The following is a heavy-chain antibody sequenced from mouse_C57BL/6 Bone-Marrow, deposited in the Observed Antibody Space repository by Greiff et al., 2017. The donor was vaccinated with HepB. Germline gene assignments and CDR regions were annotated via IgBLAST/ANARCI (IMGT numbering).Heavy chain of an antibody. V-gene: IGHV3-6*01. CDR1: GYSITSGYY. CDR2: ISYDGSN. Sequence: QSGPGLVKPSQSLSLTCSVTGYSITSGYYWNWIRQFPGNKLEWMGYISYDGSNNYNPSLKNRISITRDTSKNQFFLKLNSVTTEDTATYYCARDYDRAMDYWGQGTSVTVSS. J-gene: IGHJ4*01. D-gene: IGHD2-3*01. CDR3: ARDYDRAMDY.